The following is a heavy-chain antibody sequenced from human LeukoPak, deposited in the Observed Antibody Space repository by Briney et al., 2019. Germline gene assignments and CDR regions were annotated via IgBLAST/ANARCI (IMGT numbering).Heavy chain of an antibody. Sequence: PGGSLRLSCAASGFTFSSYWMSWVRQAPGKGLEWVANIKQDGSEKYYVDSVKGRFTISRDNAKNSLYLQMNSLRAEDTAVYYCARANWNDDEDYYMDVWGKGTTVTVSS. D-gene: IGHD1-1*01. CDR1: GFTFSSYW. CDR2: IKQDGSEK. J-gene: IGHJ6*03. CDR3: ARANWNDDEDYYMDV. V-gene: IGHV3-7*01.